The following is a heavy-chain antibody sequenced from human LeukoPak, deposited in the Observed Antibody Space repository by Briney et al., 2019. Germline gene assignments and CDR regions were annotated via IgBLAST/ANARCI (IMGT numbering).Heavy chain of an antibody. Sequence: SQTLSLTCTVSGGSISSGSYYWSWIRQPAGKGLEWIGRIYTSGSTNYNPSLKSRVTISVETSKNQFSLKLSSVTAADTAVYYCARINTIMATFDYWGQGTLVTVSS. V-gene: IGHV4-61*02. D-gene: IGHD5-24*01. J-gene: IGHJ4*02. CDR2: IYTSGST. CDR1: GGSISSGSYY. CDR3: ARINTIMATFDY.